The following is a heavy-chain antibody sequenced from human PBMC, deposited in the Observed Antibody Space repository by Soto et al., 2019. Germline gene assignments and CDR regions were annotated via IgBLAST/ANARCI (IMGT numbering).Heavy chain of an antibody. CDR2: FNPIFGAP. Sequence: QVQLVQSEAEVKTPGSSVKVSCKASGGTFSNSAIYWVRQAPGQRLVWMGGFNPIFGAPYYAQTFQGRVTINADESTGRVYMDLSSLRADDTAVYYCAVGNSTTYNWFDPWGQGALVSVST. V-gene: IGHV1-69*01. J-gene: IGHJ5*02. CDR3: AVGNSTTYNWFDP. D-gene: IGHD1-1*01. CDR1: GGTFSNSA.